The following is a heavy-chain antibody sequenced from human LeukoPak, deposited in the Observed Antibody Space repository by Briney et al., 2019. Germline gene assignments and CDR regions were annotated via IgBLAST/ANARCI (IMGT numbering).Heavy chain of an antibody. Sequence: QPGGSLGLSCAASGFTVSSNYMSWVRQAPGKGLEWVSVIYSGGSTYYADSVKGRFTISRDNSKNTLYLQMNSLRAEDTAVYYCASQYGGDYYYYGMDVWGQGTTVTVSS. CDR2: IYSGGST. CDR3: ASQYGGDYYYYGMDV. D-gene: IGHD4-23*01. CDR1: GFTVSSNY. V-gene: IGHV3-66*04. J-gene: IGHJ6*02.